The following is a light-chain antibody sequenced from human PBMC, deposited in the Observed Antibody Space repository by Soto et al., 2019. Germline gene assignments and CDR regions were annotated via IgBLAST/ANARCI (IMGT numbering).Light chain of an antibody. CDR3: CSYTGSNSRV. CDR1: SSDVGGYNF. V-gene: IGLV2-14*03. Sequence: QCVLTQPASVSGSPLQSITISCTGTSSDVGGYNFVSWYQQHPGKVPKLLIYDVNHRPSGVPDRFSGSKSGNTASLTISGFLAEGEADYCLCSYTGSNSRVFGTGTKVTVL. CDR2: DVN. J-gene: IGLJ1*01.